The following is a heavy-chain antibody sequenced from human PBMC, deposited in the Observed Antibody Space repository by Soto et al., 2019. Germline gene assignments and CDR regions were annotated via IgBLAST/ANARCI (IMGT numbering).Heavy chain of an antibody. D-gene: IGHD1-1*01. Sequence: QLQLQESGPGLVKPSETLSLTCTVSGGSISSSSYYWGWIRQPPGKGLEWIGSIYYSGSTYYNPSLKSRVTISVDTSKNQFSLKLSSVTAADTAVYYCARPYNAGAFDIWGQGTMVTVSS. CDR1: GGSISSSSYY. CDR3: ARPYNAGAFDI. V-gene: IGHV4-39*01. CDR2: IYYSGST. J-gene: IGHJ3*02.